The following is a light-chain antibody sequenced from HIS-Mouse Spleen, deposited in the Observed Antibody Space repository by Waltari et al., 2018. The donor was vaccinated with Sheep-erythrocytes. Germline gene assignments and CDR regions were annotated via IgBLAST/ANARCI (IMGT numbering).Light chain of an antibody. J-gene: IGLJ3*02. CDR3: QSYDSSLSGPWV. Sequence: QSVLTQPPPVSGAPGQRGPIACTRSTPNILAGNDVHFNQQLPGTAPKLPIYGNSNRPSGVPDRFSGSKSGTSASLAITGLQAEDEADYYCQSYDSSLSGPWVFGGGTKLTVL. CDR1: TPNILAGND. V-gene: IGLV1-40*01. CDR2: GNS.